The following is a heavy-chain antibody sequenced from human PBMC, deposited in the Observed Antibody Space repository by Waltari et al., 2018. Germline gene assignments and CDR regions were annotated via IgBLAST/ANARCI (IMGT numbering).Heavy chain of an antibody. V-gene: IGHV3-74*03. CDR1: GFSFSTSW. CDR3: VRCLANSLYNWLDP. D-gene: IGHD3-16*01. Sequence: EVQLVESGGGLVQPGGSLRLSCAASGFSFSTSWMHWVRQAPGTGLVWVSRINYDGGDITYADSVKGRFTSSRDSAKNTRYLQMNSLSVEDTAVYYCVRCLANSLYNWLDPWGQGTLVTVSS. J-gene: IGHJ5*02. CDR2: INYDGGDI.